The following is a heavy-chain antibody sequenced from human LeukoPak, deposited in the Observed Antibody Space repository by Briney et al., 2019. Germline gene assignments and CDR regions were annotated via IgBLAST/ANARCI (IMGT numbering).Heavy chain of an antibody. D-gene: IGHD6-13*01. J-gene: IGHJ5*02. CDR3: AAERYSDSCCWFDP. Sequence: GASVKVSCKASGYTFTGYYMHWVRQAPGQGLEWIGWIGVGSGSTSYAQEFQERVTITRDMSTTTAYLELSSLRPEDTAVYYCAAERYSDSCCWFDPWGQGTLVTVSS. V-gene: IGHV1-58*02. CDR1: GYTFTGYY. CDR2: IGVGSGST.